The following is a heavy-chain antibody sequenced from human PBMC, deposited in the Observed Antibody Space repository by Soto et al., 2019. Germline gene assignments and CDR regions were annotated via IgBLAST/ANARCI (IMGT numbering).Heavy chain of an antibody. CDR1: GGSISRGDYY. CDR3: ARVRGPFCGGDCSPPTPNWLDP. V-gene: IGHV4-30-2*01. D-gene: IGHD2-21*02. CDR2: IYHSGST. Sequence: SETLSLTCTVSGGSISRGDYYWSWIRQPPGKGLEWIGYIYHSGSTYYNPSLKSRVSISVDRSKNQFSLKLSSVTAADTAVYYCARVRGPFCGGDCSPPTPNWLDPWGEATLVTVCS. J-gene: IGHJ5*02.